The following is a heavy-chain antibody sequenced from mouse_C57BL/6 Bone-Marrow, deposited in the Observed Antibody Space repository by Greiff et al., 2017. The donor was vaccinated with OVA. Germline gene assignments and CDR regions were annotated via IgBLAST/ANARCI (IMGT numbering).Heavy chain of an antibody. CDR1: GFSLTSYA. CDR2: IWTGGGT. Sequence: VQLKESGPGLVAPSQSLSITCTVSGFSLTSYAISWVRQPPGKGLEWLGVIWTGGGTNYNSALKSRLSISKDKSTIHVFLKMNSLQTDDTATYYCASLSYYYGSSLYAMDYWGQGTSVTVSS. V-gene: IGHV2-9-1*01. J-gene: IGHJ4*01. CDR3: ASLSYYYGSSLYAMDY. D-gene: IGHD1-1*01.